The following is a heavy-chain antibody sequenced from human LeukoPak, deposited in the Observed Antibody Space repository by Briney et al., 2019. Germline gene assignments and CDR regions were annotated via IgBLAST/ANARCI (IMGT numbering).Heavy chain of an antibody. J-gene: IGHJ4*02. CDR3: ARGVGEYCSSTNCYASHY. CDR1: GYTFTSYY. V-gene: IGHV1-2*02. CDR2: INPHSGGT. Sequence: GASVKVSCTASGYTFTSYYIHWVRQAPGQGLEWMGWINPHSGGTNYAQKFQGGVTMTRDTSITTAYMELSSLRSDDTAVYYCARGVGEYCSSTNCYASHYWGQGTLVTVSS. D-gene: IGHD2-2*01.